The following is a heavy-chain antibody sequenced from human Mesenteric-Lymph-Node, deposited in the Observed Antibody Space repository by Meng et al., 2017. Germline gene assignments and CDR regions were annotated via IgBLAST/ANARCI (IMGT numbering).Heavy chain of an antibody. CDR3: ARVDSSGYFLDY. J-gene: IGHJ4*01. V-gene: IGHV4-31*03. D-gene: IGHD3-22*01. Sequence: QVQLQESGPGLVKPSQTLSLPCTVSGVSISSGGHSWSWIRQHPGKGLEWIAYIYYSGSTYYNPSLKSRVILSVDTSKNQFSLKLSSVTAADTAVYYCARVDSSGYFLDYWGQGTLVTVSS. CDR2: IYYSGST. CDR1: GVSISSGGHS.